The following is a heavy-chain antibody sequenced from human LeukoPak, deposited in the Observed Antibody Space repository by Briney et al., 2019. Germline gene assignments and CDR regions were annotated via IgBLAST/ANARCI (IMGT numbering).Heavy chain of an antibody. CDR1: GGSFSAYF. J-gene: IGHJ5*02. CDR2: VYYIGTT. D-gene: IGHD3-10*01. CDR3: ARLSDRDPQHWFDP. V-gene: IGHV4-39*01. Sequence: PSETLSLTCSVYGGSFSAYFWAWIHQPPGKGLEWIGTVYYIGTTFYNPSLKSRLTLSVDTSKNQFSLKLGSVTAADTSVYYCARLSDRDPQHWFDPWGQGILVTVSS.